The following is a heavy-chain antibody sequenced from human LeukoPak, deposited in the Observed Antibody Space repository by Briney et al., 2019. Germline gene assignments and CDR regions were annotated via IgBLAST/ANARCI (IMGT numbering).Heavy chain of an antibody. Sequence: SETLSLTCTVSGGSISSYYWSWIRQPPGKGLEWIGYIYYSGSTNYNPSLKSRVTISVDTSKNQFSLKLSSVTAADTAVYYCARGTNWYYFDYWGRGTLVTVSS. J-gene: IGHJ4*02. CDR1: GGSISSYY. D-gene: IGHD1-1*01. V-gene: IGHV4-59*01. CDR3: ARGTNWYYFDY. CDR2: IYYSGST.